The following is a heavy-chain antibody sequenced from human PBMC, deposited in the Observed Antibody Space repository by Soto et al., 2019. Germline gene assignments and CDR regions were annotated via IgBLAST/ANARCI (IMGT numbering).Heavy chain of an antibody. CDR3: AKAGSSWSVYYYGMDV. CDR1: GFTFSSYG. Sequence: QVQLVESGGGVVQPGRSLRLSCAASGFTFSSYGMHCVRQAPGKGLEWVAVISYDGSNKYYADSVKGRFTISRDNSKNTLYLQMNSLRAEDTAVYYCAKAGSSWSVYYYGMDVWGQGTTVTVSS. J-gene: IGHJ6*02. D-gene: IGHD6-13*01. V-gene: IGHV3-30*18. CDR2: ISYDGSNK.